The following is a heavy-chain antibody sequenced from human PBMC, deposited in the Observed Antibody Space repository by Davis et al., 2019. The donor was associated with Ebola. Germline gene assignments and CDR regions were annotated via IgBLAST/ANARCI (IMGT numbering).Heavy chain of an antibody. CDR2: INAGNGNT. CDR3: ARIRGWYHGGYWFDP. J-gene: IGHJ5*02. D-gene: IGHD6-19*01. Sequence: ASVTVSCQASGYTFTRYAMHWVRQAPGQRLEWMGWINAGNGNTKYSQKFQGRVTITRDTSASTAYMELSSLRSEDTAVYYCARIRGWYHGGYWFDPWGQGTLVTVSS. V-gene: IGHV1-3*01. CDR1: GYTFTRYA.